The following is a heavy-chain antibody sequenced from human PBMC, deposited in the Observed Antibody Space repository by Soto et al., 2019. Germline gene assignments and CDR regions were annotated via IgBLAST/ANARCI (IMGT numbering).Heavy chain of an antibody. V-gene: IGHV3-23*01. CDR1: GFTFDTRA. Sequence: GGSLRLSCAASGFTFDTRAMIWVRQAPGKGLEWVSGISASAASTYYADSVKGRFTISRDNSKSTLYLQMNSLRAEDTAVYYCATDLRWDPTWGQGTLVTVSS. CDR3: ATDLRWDPT. CDR2: ISASAAST. J-gene: IGHJ5*02. D-gene: IGHD3-16*01.